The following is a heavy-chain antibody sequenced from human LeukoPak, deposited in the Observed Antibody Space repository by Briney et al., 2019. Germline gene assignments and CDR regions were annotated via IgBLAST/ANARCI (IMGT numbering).Heavy chain of an antibody. CDR3: SSAGITMVRGVIDACDI. V-gene: IGHV1-58*02. CDR1: GFTFTSSA. D-gene: IGHD3-10*01. J-gene: IGHJ3*02. CDR2: IVVCSGNA. Sequence: GTSVKVSCKASGFTFTSSAMQWVRQARGQRLEWIGWIVVCSGNANYAQKFQEKVTITRDMSKTTAYMERSSLRSEYTAVYYCSSAGITMVRGVIDACDIWGQGTMVTVSS.